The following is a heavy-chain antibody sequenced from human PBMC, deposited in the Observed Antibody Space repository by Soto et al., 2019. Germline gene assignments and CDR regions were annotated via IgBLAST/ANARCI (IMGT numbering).Heavy chain of an antibody. Sequence: QVQRVQSGGEVKKPGASVKVSCKASGYTFTNDGIRWVRQAPGQGLEWMGWINVYNGNTKYAQKVQGRVTMTTDPSTSTAYMELRRLRSADTAVYYCARGVGSGSYYNQYNWFDPWGQGTLVTVSS. CDR1: GYTFTNDG. V-gene: IGHV1-18*01. CDR3: ARGVGSGSYYNQYNWFDP. CDR2: INVYNGNT. J-gene: IGHJ5*02. D-gene: IGHD3-10*01.